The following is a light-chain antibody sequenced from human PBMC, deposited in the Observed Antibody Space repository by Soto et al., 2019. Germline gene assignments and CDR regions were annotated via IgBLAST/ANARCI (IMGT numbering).Light chain of an antibody. J-gene: IGKJ1*01. V-gene: IGKV1-39*01. CDR3: QQSYSTPWT. Sequence: DIQMTQCPSSLSASVGDRVTITCRASQSISSYLNWYQQKPGKAPKLLIYDASSLQSGVPSRFSGSVTGTDFTLTISSLQPEDFATYYCQQSYSTPWTFGQGTKVVIK. CDR1: QSISSY. CDR2: DAS.